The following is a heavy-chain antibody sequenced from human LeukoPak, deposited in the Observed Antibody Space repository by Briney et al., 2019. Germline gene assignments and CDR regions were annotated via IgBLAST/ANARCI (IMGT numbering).Heavy chain of an antibody. CDR3: ARRDMATNTPFDY. D-gene: IGHD5-24*01. V-gene: IGHV5-51*01. J-gene: IGHJ4*02. CDR2: INPDNSDT. CDR1: GYRFTTYW. Sequence: GESLKISCKGSGYRFTTYWIGWVRQMPGKGLEWMGIINPDNSDTRYSPSFQGQVTISADKSISTAYLQWSSLKASDTAMYYCARRDMATNTPFDYWGQGTLVTVSS.